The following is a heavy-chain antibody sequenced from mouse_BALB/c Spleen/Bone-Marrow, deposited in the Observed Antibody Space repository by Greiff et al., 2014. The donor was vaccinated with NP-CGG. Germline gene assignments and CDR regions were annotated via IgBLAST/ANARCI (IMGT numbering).Heavy chain of an antibody. CDR1: GFNIKDTY. V-gene: IGHV14-3*02. Sequence: EVQLQQSGAELVKPGASVKLSCTASGFNIKDTYMHWVKQRPKQGLEWIGRIDPVNGNTKYDPKFQGKATITADTSSNTAYLQLSSLTSEDTAVYYCATYYRYDRRFAYWGQGTLVTVSA. CDR2: IDPVNGNT. D-gene: IGHD2-14*01. J-gene: IGHJ3*01. CDR3: ATYYRYDRRFAY.